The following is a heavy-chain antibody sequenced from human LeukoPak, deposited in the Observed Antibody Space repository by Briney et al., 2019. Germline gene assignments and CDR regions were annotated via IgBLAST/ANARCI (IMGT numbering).Heavy chain of an antibody. V-gene: IGHV3-30*02. CDR1: GFTFSSYG. CDR2: IRYDGSNK. CDR3: AKSGYDFGGWFDP. D-gene: IGHD5-12*01. J-gene: IGHJ5*02. Sequence: GGSLRLSCAASGFTFSSYGMQWVRQAPGKGLEWVAFIRYDGSNKYYADSVKGRFTISRDNSKNTLYLQMNSLRAEDTAVYYCAKSGYDFGGWFDPWGQGTLGTVSS.